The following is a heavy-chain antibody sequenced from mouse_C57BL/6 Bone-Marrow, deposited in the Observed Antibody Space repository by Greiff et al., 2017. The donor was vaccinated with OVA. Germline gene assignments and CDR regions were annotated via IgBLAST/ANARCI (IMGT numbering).Heavy chain of an antibody. D-gene: IGHD1-1*01. J-gene: IGHJ3*01. CDR1: GFTFSDFY. Sequence: EVQRVESGGGLVQSGRSLRLSCATSGFTFSDFYMEWVRQAPGKGLEWIAASRNKANDYTTEYSASVKGRFIVSRDTSQSILYLQMNALRAEDTAIYYCARDEDYGSSYVWFAYWGQGTLVTVSA. CDR3: ARDEDYGSSYVWFAY. CDR2: SRNKANDYTT. V-gene: IGHV7-1*01.